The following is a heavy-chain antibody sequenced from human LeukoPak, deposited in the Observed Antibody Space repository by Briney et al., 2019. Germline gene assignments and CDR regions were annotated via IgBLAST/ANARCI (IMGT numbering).Heavy chain of an antibody. D-gene: IGHD2-2*01. CDR3: ARGLLILYCSSTSRYAERGPPTIYYFDC. CDR2: INHSGST. V-gene: IGHV4-34*01. Sequence: SETLSLTCAVYGGSFSGYYWSWIRQPPGKGLEWIGEINHSGSTNYNPSLKSRVTISVDTSKNQFSLKLSSVTAADTAVYYCARGLLILYCSSTSRYAERGPPTIYYFDCWGQGTLVTVSS. J-gene: IGHJ4*02. CDR1: GGSFSGYY.